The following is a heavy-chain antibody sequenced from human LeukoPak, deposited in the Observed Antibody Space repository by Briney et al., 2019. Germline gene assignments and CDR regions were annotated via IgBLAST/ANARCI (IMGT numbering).Heavy chain of an antibody. CDR1: GGSISSGGYY. CDR3: ARGDDLKAFDY. D-gene: IGHD2-21*02. V-gene: IGHV4-31*03. Sequence: SETLSLTCTVSGGSISSGGYYWSWIRQHPGQGLEWIGYIYYSGSTYYNPSLKSRVTISVDTSKNQFSLKLSSVTAADTAVYYCARGDDLKAFDYWGQGTLVTVSS. J-gene: IGHJ4*02. CDR2: IYYSGST.